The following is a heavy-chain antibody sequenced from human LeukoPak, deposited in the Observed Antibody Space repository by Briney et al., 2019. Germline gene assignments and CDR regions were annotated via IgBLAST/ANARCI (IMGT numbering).Heavy chain of an antibody. D-gene: IGHD3-3*01. Sequence: EASVKVSCKASGGTFSSYAISWVRQAPGQGLEWMGGIIPIFGTANYAHKFQGRVAITADKSTSTAYMELSSLRSEDTAVYYCARAPGGLDSIFGVVPTVGGWFDPWGQGTLVTVSS. CDR2: IIPIFGTA. J-gene: IGHJ5*02. CDR1: GGTFSSYA. CDR3: ARAPGGLDSIFGVVPTVGGWFDP. V-gene: IGHV1-69*06.